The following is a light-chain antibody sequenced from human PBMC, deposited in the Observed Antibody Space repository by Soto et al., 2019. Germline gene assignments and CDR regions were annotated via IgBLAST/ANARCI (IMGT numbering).Light chain of an antibody. CDR3: QQYGSSIT. V-gene: IGKV3-20*01. J-gene: IGKJ5*01. CDR1: HTISSSY. CDR2: GAS. Sequence: ENVLTQSPGTLSLSPGQRATLSCRASHTISSSYLAWYQQKPGQAPRLLIYGASSRATGIPDRFSGSGSGTDFTLTINRLEPEDFAVYYCQQYGSSITFGQGTRLEIK.